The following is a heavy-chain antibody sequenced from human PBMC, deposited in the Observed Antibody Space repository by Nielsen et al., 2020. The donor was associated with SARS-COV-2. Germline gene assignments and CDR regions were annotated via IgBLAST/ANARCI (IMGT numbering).Heavy chain of an antibody. V-gene: IGHV4-31*02. J-gene: IGHJ6*02. D-gene: IGHD5-24*01. CDR1: GGSISSGGYY. CDR2: IYYSGST. CDR3: AGGYRRNYYYGMDV. Sequence: SETLSLTCTVSGGSISSGGYYWSWIRQHPGKGLEWIGYIYYSGSTYYNPSLKSRVTISVDTSKNQFSLKLSSVTAADTAVYYCAGGYRRNYYYGMDVWGQGTTVTVSS.